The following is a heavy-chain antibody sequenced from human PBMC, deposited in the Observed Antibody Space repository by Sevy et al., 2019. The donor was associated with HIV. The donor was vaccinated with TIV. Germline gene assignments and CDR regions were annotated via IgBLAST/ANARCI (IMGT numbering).Heavy chain of an antibody. CDR3: VRGGNGDFWSYEYYYYGMDV. CDR1: GYTFTTYD. V-gene: IGHV1-8*01. D-gene: IGHD3-3*01. J-gene: IGHJ6*02. CDR2: MSPNTGAT. Sequence: ASVKVSCAAFGYTFTTYDINWVRQVPGQGLEWMGWMSPNTGATGFAQKFQGRVTLTRNKSITTAYMELSSLTYEDTAIYYCVRGGNGDFWSYEYYYYGMDVWGQGTTVTVSS.